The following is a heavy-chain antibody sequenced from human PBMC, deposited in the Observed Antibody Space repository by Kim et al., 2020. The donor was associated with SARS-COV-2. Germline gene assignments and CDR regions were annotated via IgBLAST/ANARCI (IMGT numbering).Heavy chain of an antibody. V-gene: IGHV4-34*01. Sequence: SETLSLTCAVYGGSFSGYYWSWIRQPPGKGLEWIGEINHSGSTNYNPSLKSRVTISVDTSKNQFSLKLSSVTAADTAVYYCARFRGGSGGYYYYYGMDVWGQGTTVTVSS. J-gene: IGHJ6*02. CDR2: INHSGST. CDR3: ARFRGGSGGYYYYYGMDV. D-gene: IGHD6-25*01. CDR1: GGSFSGYY.